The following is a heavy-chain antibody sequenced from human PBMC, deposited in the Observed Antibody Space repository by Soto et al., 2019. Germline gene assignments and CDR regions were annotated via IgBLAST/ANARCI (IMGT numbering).Heavy chain of an antibody. CDR2: IYSGGST. CDR1: GFTVSSNY. CDR3: VGFSPQSSGYYYGSVTYAFDI. J-gene: IGHJ3*02. D-gene: IGHD3-22*01. V-gene: IGHV3-66*01. Sequence: GGSLRLSCAASGFTVSSNYMTWVRQAPGKGLEWVSVIYSGGSTYYADSVKGRFTISRDNSKNTLYLQMNSLRAEDTVVYYCVGFSPQSSGYYYGSVTYAFDIWGQGTMVTVSS.